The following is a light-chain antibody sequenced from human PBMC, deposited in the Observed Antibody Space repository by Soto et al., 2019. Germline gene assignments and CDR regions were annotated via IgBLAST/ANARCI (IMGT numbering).Light chain of an antibody. J-gene: IGLJ1*01. Sequence: QSALTQPASVSGSPGQSITISCTGTSSDVDTYIYISWYQQHPGKAPKLIIYDVTNRPPGVSNRFSGSKSDNTASLTISGLQTEDEADYYCSSYTFSTLVFATGTKLTVL. CDR1: SSDVDTYIY. CDR2: DVT. V-gene: IGLV2-14*03. CDR3: SSYTFSTLV.